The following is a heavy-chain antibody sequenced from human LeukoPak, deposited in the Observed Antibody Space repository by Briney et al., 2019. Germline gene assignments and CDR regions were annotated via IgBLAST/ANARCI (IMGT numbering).Heavy chain of an antibody. J-gene: IGHJ4*02. Sequence: GASVKVSCKASGYTFTSYYMHWVRQAPGQGLEWMGIINPSGGSTSYAQKFQGRVTMTRDMSTSTVYMELSRLRSDDTAVYYCARDRRVGATVYYFDYWGQGTLVTVSS. CDR3: ARDRRVGATVYYFDY. CDR1: GYTFTSYY. D-gene: IGHD1-26*01. V-gene: IGHV1-46*01. CDR2: INPSGGST.